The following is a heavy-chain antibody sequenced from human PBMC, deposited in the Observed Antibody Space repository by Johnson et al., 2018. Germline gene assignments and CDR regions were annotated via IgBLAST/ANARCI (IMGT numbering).Heavy chain of an antibody. Sequence: QVQLQESGPGLVKPSETLSLTCTVSGGSISSSSYYWGWIRQPPGKGLEWIGSNYYSGSTYYNPSLKRRVTISVDTSKKQFSLKLSSVTAADKAVYYWARGKGGLWCGELRYYYYDMDVWGKGTTVTVAS. D-gene: IGHD3-10*01. CDR1: GGSISSSSYY. V-gene: IGHV4-39*07. CDR2: NYYSGST. J-gene: IGHJ6*03. CDR3: ARGKGGLWCGELRYYYYDMDV.